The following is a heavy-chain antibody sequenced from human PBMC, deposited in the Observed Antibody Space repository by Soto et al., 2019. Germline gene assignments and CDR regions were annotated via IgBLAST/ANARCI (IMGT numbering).Heavy chain of an antibody. J-gene: IGHJ4*02. V-gene: IGHV3-21*01. CDR3: AKAMDDILTGSAS. CDR1: GFTFSSYS. D-gene: IGHD3-9*01. Sequence: GGFLRLSCAASGFTFSSYSMNWVRQAPGKGLEWVSSISSSSSYIYYADSVKGRFTISRDNAKNSLYLQMNSLRAEDTAVYYCAKAMDDILTGSASWGQGTLVTVSS. CDR2: ISSSSSYI.